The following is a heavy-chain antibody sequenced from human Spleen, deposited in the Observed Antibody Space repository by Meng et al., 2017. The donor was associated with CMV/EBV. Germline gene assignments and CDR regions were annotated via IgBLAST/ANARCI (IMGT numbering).Heavy chain of an antibody. CDR2: VFPDDSDI. CDR3: ARHGQNYDFWSGYDGNWFDP. D-gene: IGHD3-3*01. J-gene: IGHJ5*02. Sequence: FTSHWIGWVRQMPGKGLEWMGMVFPDDSDIRYSPSFQGQVTISVDKSISTTYLQWSSLKASDTAIYYCARHGQNYDFWSGYDGNWFDPWGQGTLVTVSS. CDR1: FTSHW. V-gene: IGHV5-51*01.